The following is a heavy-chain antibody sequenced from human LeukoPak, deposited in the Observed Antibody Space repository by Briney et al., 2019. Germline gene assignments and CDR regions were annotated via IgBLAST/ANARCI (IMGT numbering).Heavy chain of an antibody. V-gene: IGHV4-34*01. D-gene: IGHD4-17*01. CDR1: GGSFSGYY. CDR2: INHSGST. J-gene: IGHJ1*01. Sequence: PSETLSLTCAVYGGSFSGYYWSWIRQPPGKGLEWIGEINHSGSTNYNPSLKSRVTISVDTSKNQFSLKLSSVTAADTAVYYCARGGDYGDYGKYFQHWGQGTLVTVSS. CDR3: ARGGDYGDYGKYFQH.